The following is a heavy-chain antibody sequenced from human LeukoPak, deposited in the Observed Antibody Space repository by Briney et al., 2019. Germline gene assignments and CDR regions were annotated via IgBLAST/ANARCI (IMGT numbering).Heavy chain of an antibody. J-gene: IGHJ4*02. CDR2: ISYDGSNK. CDR3: ARDEVSSGWLDY. CDR1: GFTFSSYA. V-gene: IGHV3-30-3*01. Sequence: PGRSLRLSCAASGFTFSSYAMHWVRQAPGKGLEWVAVISYDGSNKYYADSVKGRFTISRDNSKNTLYLQMNSLRAEDTAVYYCARDEVSSGWLDYWGQGTLVTVSS. D-gene: IGHD6-19*01.